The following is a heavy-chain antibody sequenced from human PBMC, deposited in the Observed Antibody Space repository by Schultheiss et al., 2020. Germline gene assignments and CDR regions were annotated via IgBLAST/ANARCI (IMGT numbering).Heavy chain of an antibody. CDR2: IYSDSTT. CDR1: GFTVSNNY. Sequence: GESLKISCAASGFTVSNNYMSWVRQAPGKGLEWVSVIYSDSTTYYAVSVKGRFTISRDHSKNALYLQMNSLRTEDTAVYYCARDQTPYPYYFGMDVWGQGTTVTVSS. V-gene: IGHV3-66*02. CDR3: ARDQTPYPYYFGMDV. J-gene: IGHJ6*02.